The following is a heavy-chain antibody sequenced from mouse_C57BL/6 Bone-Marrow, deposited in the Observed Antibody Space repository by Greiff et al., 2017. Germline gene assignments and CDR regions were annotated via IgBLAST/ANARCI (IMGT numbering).Heavy chain of an antibody. D-gene: IGHD2-1*01. CDR1: GFNIKDYY. Sequence: VQLQQSGAELVKPGASVKLSCTASGFNIKDYYMHWVKQRTEQGLGWIGRIAPEDGETKYDPKFQGKATITADTSSNTAYMQLISLTSEDTAVYYWSRLYGNFAYWGQGTLVTVSA. CDR2: IAPEDGET. J-gene: IGHJ3*01. V-gene: IGHV14-2*01. CDR3: SRLYGNFAY.